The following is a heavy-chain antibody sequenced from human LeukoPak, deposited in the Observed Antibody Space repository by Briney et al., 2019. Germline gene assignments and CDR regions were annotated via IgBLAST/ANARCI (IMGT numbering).Heavy chain of an antibody. CDR1: GFTFSNYW. J-gene: IGHJ5*02. CDR3: AREGSYRNWFDP. Sequence: GGFLRLSCAAAGFTFSNYWMSWVRQAPGKVLEWVANNQQEGGEKYYVDSVKGRFTISRDNAKNLLYLQMNSLRAEDTAVYYCAREGSYRNWFDPWGQGTLVTVSS. D-gene: IGHD1-26*01. V-gene: IGHV3-7*05. CDR2: NQQEGGEK.